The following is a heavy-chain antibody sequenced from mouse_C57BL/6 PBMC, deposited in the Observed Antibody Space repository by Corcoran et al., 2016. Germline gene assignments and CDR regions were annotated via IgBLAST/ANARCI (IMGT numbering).Heavy chain of an antibody. CDR2: IYPGDGDT. CDR1: GYAFSSYW. J-gene: IGHJ2*01. D-gene: IGHD1-1*02. CDR3: ARILWPYYFDY. V-gene: IGHV1-80*01. Sequence: QVQLQQSGAELVKPGASVKISCKASGYAFSSYWMNWVKQRPGKGLEWIGQIYPGDGDTNYNGKFKGKATLTADKSSSTAYMQLSSLTSEDSAVYFCARILWPYYFDYWGQGTTLTVSS.